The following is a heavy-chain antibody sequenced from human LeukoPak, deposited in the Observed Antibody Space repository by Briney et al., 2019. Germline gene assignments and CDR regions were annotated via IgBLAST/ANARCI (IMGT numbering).Heavy chain of an antibody. CDR2: ISSSSSYI. CDR3: ARDTGVDYGEGVDY. CDR1: GFTFSSYG. V-gene: IGHV3-21*01. D-gene: IGHD4-17*01. Sequence: GGSLRLSCAASGFTFSSYGMHWVRQAPGKGLEWVSSISSSSSYIYYADSVKGRFTISRDNAKNSLYLQMNSLRAEDTAVYYCARDTGVDYGEGVDYWGQGTLVTVSS. J-gene: IGHJ4*02.